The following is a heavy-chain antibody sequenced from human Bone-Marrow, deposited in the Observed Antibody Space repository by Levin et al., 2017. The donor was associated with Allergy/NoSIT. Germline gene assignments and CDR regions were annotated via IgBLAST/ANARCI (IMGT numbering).Heavy chain of an antibody. Sequence: SCTASGFTYGNFALSWVRQTPERGLEWLATISGSATRTYYTDSVKGRFSISRDNSKNTLFLEMNSLTVDDTAVYFCASAPWGRISNFDNWGQGAQVTVSS. CDR2: ISGSATRT. J-gene: IGHJ4*02. CDR3: ASAPWGRISNFDN. D-gene: IGHD7-27*01. V-gene: IGHV3-23*01. CDR1: GFTYGNFA.